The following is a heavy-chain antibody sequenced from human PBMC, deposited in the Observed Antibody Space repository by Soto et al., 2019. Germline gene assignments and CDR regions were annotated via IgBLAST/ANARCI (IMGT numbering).Heavy chain of an antibody. V-gene: IGHV4-61*01. Sequence: PSETLSLTCTVSGGSVSSGSYYWSWIRQPPGKGLEGIGYIYYSGSTNYNPSLKSRVTISVDTSKNQFSLKLSSVTAADTAVYYCARDTGSGSPLAFADYYYYYGMDVWGQGTTVTVSS. CDR3: ARDTGSGSPLAFADYYYYYGMDV. CDR1: GGSVSSGSYY. J-gene: IGHJ6*02. CDR2: IYYSGST. D-gene: IGHD3-3*01.